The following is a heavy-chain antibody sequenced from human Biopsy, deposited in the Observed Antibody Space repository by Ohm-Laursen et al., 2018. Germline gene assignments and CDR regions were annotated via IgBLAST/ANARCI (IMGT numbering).Heavy chain of an antibody. V-gene: IGHV4-59*08. CDR3: ARHRYCSSTSCSNSNYYFDF. CDR2: IEYSDKT. CDR1: GDSIGSYS. J-gene: IGHJ4*02. D-gene: IGHD2-2*01. Sequence: GTLSLTCAVSGDSIGSYSWSWIRRPPGKGLEWIGYIEYSDKTYYNPSLESRVAFSVDTSKNQFSLRLMYVTAADTAVYYCARHRYCSSTSCSNSNYYFDFWGQGTLVTVSS.